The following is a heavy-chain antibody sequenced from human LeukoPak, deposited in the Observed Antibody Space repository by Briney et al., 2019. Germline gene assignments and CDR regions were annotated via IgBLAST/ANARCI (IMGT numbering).Heavy chain of an antibody. CDR2: IFYSGST. J-gene: IGHJ5*02. V-gene: IGHV4-59*01. CDR3: ARGPMITFVGVKGWFDP. Sequence: SETLSLPCPLSGGSISSYYWTWIRQPPGRGLDGIGYIFYSGSTNNSPSLKSRVTISVDTSKKQFSLKLSSVTAADTAVYYCARGPMITFVGVKGWFDPWGQGTLVTVSS. CDR1: GGSISSYY. D-gene: IGHD3-16*01.